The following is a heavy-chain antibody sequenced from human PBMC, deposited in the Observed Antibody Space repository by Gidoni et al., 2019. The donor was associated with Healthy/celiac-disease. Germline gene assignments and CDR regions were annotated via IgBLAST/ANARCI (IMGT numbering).Heavy chain of an antibody. V-gene: IGHV3-21*01. CDR3: ARDFCWFLTAAGTCFDY. Sequence: EVQLVESGGGLVKPGGSLSLSCAASGFPFSSYSMNWVRQAPGMGLEWVASISSSSSYIYYADSVKGRFTISRDNAKNSQYLQMNSLRAEDTAVYYCARDFCWFLTAAGTCFDYWGQGTLVTVSS. J-gene: IGHJ4*02. CDR1: GFPFSSYS. D-gene: IGHD6-13*01. CDR2: ISSSSSYI.